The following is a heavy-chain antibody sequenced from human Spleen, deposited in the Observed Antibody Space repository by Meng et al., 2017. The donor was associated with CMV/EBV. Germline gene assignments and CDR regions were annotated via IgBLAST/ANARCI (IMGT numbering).Heavy chain of an antibody. J-gene: IGHJ5*02. D-gene: IGHD6-13*01. CDR1: GFTFSSYA. CDR2: ISGSGGST. CDR3: VRSGYST. V-gene: IGHV3-23*01. Sequence: GESLKISCAASGFTFSSYAMSWVRQAPGKGLEWVSAISGSGGSTYYADSVKGRFTISRDNSKNTLYLQMDSLRAEDTAVYYCVRSGYSTWGQGTLVTVSS.